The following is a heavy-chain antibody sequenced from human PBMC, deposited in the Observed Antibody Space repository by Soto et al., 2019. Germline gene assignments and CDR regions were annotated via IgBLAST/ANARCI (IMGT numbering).Heavy chain of an antibody. Sequence: ASVKVSCKASGYTFTSYGISWVRQAPGQGLEWMGWISAYNGNTNYAQKLQGRVTMTTDTSTSTAYMELRSLRSDDTAVYYCAIGNILTGYYKSFDYWGQGTLVTGSS. CDR2: ISAYNGNT. J-gene: IGHJ4*02. D-gene: IGHD3-9*01. CDR3: AIGNILTGYYKSFDY. CDR1: GYTFTSYG. V-gene: IGHV1-18*01.